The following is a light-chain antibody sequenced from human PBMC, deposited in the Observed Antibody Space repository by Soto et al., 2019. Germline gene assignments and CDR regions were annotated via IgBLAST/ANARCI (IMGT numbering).Light chain of an antibody. V-gene: IGKV3-11*01. CDR1: QTVSSS. Sequence: EIVLTQSPATLSLSPGERATLSCRASQTVSSSLAWYQQKPGQAPRLLIYEASNRATGIPARFSGSGSGTDFTLTISSLEPEDFAVYYCLQRSNWLWTFGQGTKVDIK. J-gene: IGKJ1*01. CDR2: EAS. CDR3: LQRSNWLWT.